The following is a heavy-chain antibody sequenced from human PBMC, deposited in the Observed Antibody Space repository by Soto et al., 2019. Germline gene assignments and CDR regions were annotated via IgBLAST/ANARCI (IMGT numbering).Heavy chain of an antibody. D-gene: IGHD6-13*01. CDR1: GGSISSSSYY. CDR2: IYYSGST. CDR3: ARRGGVAAALWGY. V-gene: IGHV4-39*01. Sequence: QLQLQESGPGLVKPSETLSLTCTVSGGSISSSSYYWGWIRQPPGKGLEWIGSIYYSGSTYYNPSLMSRDTISVDTSKSHFSLKLSSVTAADTAVYYCARRGGVAAALWGYWGQGTLVTVSS. J-gene: IGHJ4*02.